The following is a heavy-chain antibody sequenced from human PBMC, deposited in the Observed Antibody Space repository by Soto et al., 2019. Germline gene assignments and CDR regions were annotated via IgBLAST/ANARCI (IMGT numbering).Heavy chain of an antibody. D-gene: IGHD3-22*01. CDR1: GYTFITYG. CDR2: ISTYNGNT. J-gene: IGHJ4*02. V-gene: IGHV1-18*01. CDR3: ARGPTDYYDNSANYFLDY. Sequence: QVQLVQSGAEVKKPGASVKVSCKASGYTFITYGVSWVRQAPGQGLDWLGWISTYNGNTRYAERLQGRVTMTTDTTTNTAYMGLRNLRSDDTAVYYGARGPTDYYDNSANYFLDYWGQGTLVTVSS.